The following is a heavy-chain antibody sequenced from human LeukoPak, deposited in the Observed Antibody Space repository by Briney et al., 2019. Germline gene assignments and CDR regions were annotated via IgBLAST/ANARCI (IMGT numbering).Heavy chain of an antibody. CDR1: GGSFSGYY. CDR3: ARGAPKEIQLWLRLRGVAFDI. CDR2: INHSGST. J-gene: IGHJ3*02. Sequence: SETLSLTCAVYGGSFSGYYWSWIRQPPGKGLEWIGEINHSGSTNYNPSLKSRVTISVDTSKNQFSLKLNSVTAADTAVYYCARGAPKEIQLWLRLRGVAFDIWGQGTVVTVSS. V-gene: IGHV4-34*01. D-gene: IGHD5-18*01.